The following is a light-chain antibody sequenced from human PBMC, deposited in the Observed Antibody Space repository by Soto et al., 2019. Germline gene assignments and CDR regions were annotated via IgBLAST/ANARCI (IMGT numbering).Light chain of an antibody. J-gene: IGKJ5*01. CDR1: QSVSSY. V-gene: IGKV3-11*01. CDR3: QQRWHWPSNT. CDR2: DAS. Sequence: IMLTQSPATLSLSPGERATLSCRASQSVSSYLAWYQQKPGQAPRLLIYDASNRATGIPARFSGSGSGTDFTLTISSLEPEDFGVYYCQQRWHWPSNTFGQGTRLEIK.